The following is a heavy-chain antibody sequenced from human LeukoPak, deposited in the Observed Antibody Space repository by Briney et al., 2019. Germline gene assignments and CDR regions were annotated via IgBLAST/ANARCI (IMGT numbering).Heavy chain of an antibody. CDR2: ITDSDRST. V-gene: IGHV3-23*01. J-gene: IGHJ6*02. Sequence: GGSLRLSCAASGLTFSSYVMSWVRQAPGKGLEWVAAITDSDRSTSYADSVNGRFTISRDNSNNTLNLQMNSLRAEDTAVYYCAKDSWGMDVWGQGTTVTVSS. CDR1: GLTFSSYV. CDR3: AKDSWGMDV.